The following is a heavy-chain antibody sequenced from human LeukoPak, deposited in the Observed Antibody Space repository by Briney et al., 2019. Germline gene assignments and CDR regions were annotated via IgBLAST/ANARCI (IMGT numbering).Heavy chain of an antibody. CDR2: IYYSGST. D-gene: IGHD3-22*01. V-gene: IGHV4-61*01. Sequence: SETLSLTCTVSGGSVSSGSYYWSWIRQPPGKGLEWIGYIYYSGSTNYNPSLKSRVTISVDTSKNQFSLKLSSMTAADTAVYYCARAGDSSGYYFTYWGQGTLVTVSS. CDR3: ARAGDSSGYYFTY. CDR1: GGSVSSGSYY. J-gene: IGHJ4*02.